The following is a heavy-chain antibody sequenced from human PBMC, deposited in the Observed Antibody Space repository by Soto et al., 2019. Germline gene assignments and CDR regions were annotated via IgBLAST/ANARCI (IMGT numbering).Heavy chain of an antibody. CDR3: ARDLFWVRGSYYYYYGMDV. Sequence: GGSLRLSCAASGFTFSSYWMHWVRQAPGKGLVWVSRINSDGSSTSYADSVKGRFTISRDNAKNTLYLQMNSLRAEDTAVYYCARDLFWVRGSYYYYYGMDVWGQGTTVTVSS. V-gene: IGHV3-74*01. CDR2: INSDGSST. D-gene: IGHD3-10*01. J-gene: IGHJ6*02. CDR1: GFTFSSYW.